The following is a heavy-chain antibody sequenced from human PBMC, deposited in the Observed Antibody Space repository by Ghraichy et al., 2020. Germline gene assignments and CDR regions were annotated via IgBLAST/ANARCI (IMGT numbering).Heavy chain of an antibody. CDR1: GFTFSSYW. D-gene: IGHD3-10*01. V-gene: IGHV3-74*01. CDR3: ARDTLRGSAGYYYYGMDV. CDR2: INSDGSST. J-gene: IGHJ6*02. Sequence: GALRLSCAASGFTFSSYWMHWVRQAPGKGLVWVSRINSDGSSTSYADSVKGRFTISRDNAKNTLYLQMNSLRAEDTAVYYCARDTLRGSAGYYYYGMDVWGQGTTVTVSS.